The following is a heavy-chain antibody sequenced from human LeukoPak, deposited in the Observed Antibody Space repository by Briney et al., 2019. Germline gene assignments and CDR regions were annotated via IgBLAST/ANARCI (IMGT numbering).Heavy chain of an antibody. CDR1: GFTFSNYG. J-gene: IGHJ4*02. Sequence: GRSLRLSCAASGFTFSNYGMHWVRQAPGKGLEWVAVISYDGSNRYYAESVKGRFIISRDNSKNTLYLQMNSLRTEDTAVYYCAKDQGSVVVVVAASDYWGQGTLVTVSS. CDR2: ISYDGSNR. CDR3: AKDQGSVVVVVAASDY. D-gene: IGHD2-15*01. V-gene: IGHV3-30*18.